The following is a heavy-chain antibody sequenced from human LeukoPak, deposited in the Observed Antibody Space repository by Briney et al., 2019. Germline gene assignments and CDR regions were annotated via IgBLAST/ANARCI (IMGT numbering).Heavy chain of an antibody. J-gene: IGHJ4*02. Sequence: GGSLRLSCAASGFSFSTYTMRWVRQAPGKGLEYVSGIASHGGNKDYANSVKGRFTISRDNSKNTVYLQMGSLRAEDMAVYYCAREYCTTNNCYNWGLGYWGQGTLVTVSS. D-gene: IGHD2-2*02. CDR1: GFSFSTYT. CDR2: IASHGGNK. CDR3: AREYCTTNNCYNWGLGY. V-gene: IGHV3-64*01.